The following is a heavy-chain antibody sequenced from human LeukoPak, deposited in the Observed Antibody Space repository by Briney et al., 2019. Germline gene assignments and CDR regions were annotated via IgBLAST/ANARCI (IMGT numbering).Heavy chain of an antibody. J-gene: IGHJ4*02. CDR2: IYYSGST. CDR1: GGSVSSGGYY. D-gene: IGHD2-2*01. V-gene: IGHV4-31*03. CDR3: ARDNQLLYYFDY. Sequence: KPSQTLSLTCTVSGGSVSSGGYYWSWIRQHPGKGLEWIGYIYYSGSTYYNPSLKSRVTISVDTSKNQFSLKLSSVTAADTAVYYCARDNQLLYYFDYWGQGTLVTVSS.